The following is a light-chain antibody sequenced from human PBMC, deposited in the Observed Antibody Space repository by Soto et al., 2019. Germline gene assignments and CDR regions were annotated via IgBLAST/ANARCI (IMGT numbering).Light chain of an antibody. Sequence: QSALPQPASVSGSPGQSITISCSGTSSDVGGFYYVSWYQHHPGKAPKLMIFDVNNRPAGVSNRFSGSKSGNTASLTISGLQAEDEADYYCSSYTISSTLVIFGGGTKVTVL. CDR1: SSDVGGFYY. V-gene: IGLV2-14*03. CDR3: SSYTISSTLVI. CDR2: DVN. J-gene: IGLJ2*01.